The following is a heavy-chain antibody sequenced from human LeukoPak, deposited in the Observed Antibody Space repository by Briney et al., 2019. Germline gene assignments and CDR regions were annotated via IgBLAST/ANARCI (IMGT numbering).Heavy chain of an antibody. D-gene: IGHD6-6*01. V-gene: IGHV3-30*04. CDR2: ISYDGSNK. CDR1: GFTFSSYA. CDR3: ARERYSSSSYYFDY. Sequence: GGSLRLSCAASGFTFSSYAMHWVRQAPDKGLEWVAVISYDGSNKYYADSVKGRFTISRDNSKNTLYLQMNSLRAEDTAVYYCARERYSSSSYYFDYWGQGTLVTVSS. J-gene: IGHJ4*02.